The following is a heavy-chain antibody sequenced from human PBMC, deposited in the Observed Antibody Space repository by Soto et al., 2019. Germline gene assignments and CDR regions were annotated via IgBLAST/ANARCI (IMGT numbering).Heavy chain of an antibody. CDR1: GYSFTSYG. Sequence: XSVKVSCNASGYSFTSYGISWVRQAPGQGLEWMGWISAYNGNTNYAQKLQGRVTMTTDTSTSTAYMELRSLRSDDTAVYYCARDFSEVLRFLEWLDYYGMDVWGQGTTVTVSS. CDR2: ISAYNGNT. D-gene: IGHD3-3*01. J-gene: IGHJ6*02. CDR3: ARDFSEVLRFLEWLDYYGMDV. V-gene: IGHV1-18*04.